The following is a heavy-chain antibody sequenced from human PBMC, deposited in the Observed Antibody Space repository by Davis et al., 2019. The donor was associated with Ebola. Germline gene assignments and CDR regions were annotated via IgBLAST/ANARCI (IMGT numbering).Heavy chain of an antibody. CDR3: ASATGNYYYYGMDV. V-gene: IGHV3-33*01. CDR1: GFTFSSYG. D-gene: IGHD2-15*01. CDR2: IWYDGSNK. Sequence: GGSLRLSCAASGFTFSSYGMHWVRQAPGKGLEWVAVIWYDGSNKYYADSVKGRFTISRDNSKNTLYLQINSLRAEDTAVYYCASATGNYYYYGMDVWGQGTTVTVSS. J-gene: IGHJ6*02.